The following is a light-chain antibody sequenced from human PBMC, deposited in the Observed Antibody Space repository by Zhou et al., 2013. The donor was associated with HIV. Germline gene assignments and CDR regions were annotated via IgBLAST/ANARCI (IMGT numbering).Light chain of an antibody. V-gene: IGLV2-14*03. Sequence: QSALTQSASVSGSPGQSIAISCTGTTSDIGGYNFVSWYQQHPGGAPKVHLFIDVTDRPSGVSDRFSGSKSGNTASLTISDLQPEDEADYYCGTWDTTLSGGVFGSGTRVTVL. CDR2: DVT. J-gene: IGLJ1*01. CDR1: TSDIGGYNF. CDR3: GTWDTTLSGGV.